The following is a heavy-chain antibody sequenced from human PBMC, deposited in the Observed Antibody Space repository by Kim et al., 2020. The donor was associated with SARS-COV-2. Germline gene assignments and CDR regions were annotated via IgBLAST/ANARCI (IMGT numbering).Heavy chain of an antibody. Sequence: ASVKVSCKASGFTLKNYGITWVRQAPGQGLEWMAWISGYNGLTKYAQKFQGRVAVTTDTSTNTAYMEVSSLRSDDTALYYCARDGDAMGYGYGGEPYFHYGMEVWGQGTAVTVS. D-gene: IGHD5-18*01. J-gene: IGHJ6*02. CDR2: ISGYNGLT. V-gene: IGHV1-18*01. CDR3: ARDGDAMGYGYGGEPYFHYGMEV. CDR1: GFTLKNYG.